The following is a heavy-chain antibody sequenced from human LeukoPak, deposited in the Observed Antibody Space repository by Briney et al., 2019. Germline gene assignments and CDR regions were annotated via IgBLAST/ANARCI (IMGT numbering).Heavy chain of an antibody. J-gene: IGHJ4*02. CDR3: AKDGVVRGLGPYYFDS. D-gene: IGHD3-10*01. Sequence: GGSLRLSCAGSGFTFSSYWMSWVRQASGKGLEWVGRIRSKANSYATAYAASVKGRFTISRDDSKNTAYLQMNSLKAEDTAVYYCAKDGVVRGLGPYYFDSWGQGSLVTVSS. CDR2: IRSKANSYAT. CDR1: GFTFSSYW. V-gene: IGHV3-73*01.